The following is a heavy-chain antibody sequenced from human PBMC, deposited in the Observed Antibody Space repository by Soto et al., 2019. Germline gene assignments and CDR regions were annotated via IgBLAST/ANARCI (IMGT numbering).Heavy chain of an antibody. Sequence: SETLSLTCAVYGGSFSCYYWSWIRQPPGKGLEWIGEINHSGSTNYNPSLKSRVTISVDTSKNQFSLKLSSVTAADTAVYYCARLWQQLVLYYYYYGMDVWGQGTTVTVSS. D-gene: IGHD6-13*01. V-gene: IGHV4-34*01. J-gene: IGHJ6*02. CDR2: INHSGST. CDR3: ARLWQQLVLYYYYYGMDV. CDR1: GGSFSCYY.